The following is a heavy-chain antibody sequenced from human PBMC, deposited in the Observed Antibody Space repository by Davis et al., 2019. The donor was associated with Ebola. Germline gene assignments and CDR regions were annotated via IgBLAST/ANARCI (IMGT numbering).Heavy chain of an antibody. CDR1: GDTLTSYA. Sequence: SVKVSCKAVGDTLTSYAMTWARQPPGQGLEWMGGIIPISGIPSYAQKFQGRVTISADDSTSTVYMELTSLRSEDTAVYYCARGGRGGWGSHYYYGMDVWGKGTTVTVSS. D-gene: IGHD7-27*01. CDR3: ARGGRGGWGSHYYYGMDV. CDR2: IIPISGIP. V-gene: IGHV1-69*13. J-gene: IGHJ6*04.